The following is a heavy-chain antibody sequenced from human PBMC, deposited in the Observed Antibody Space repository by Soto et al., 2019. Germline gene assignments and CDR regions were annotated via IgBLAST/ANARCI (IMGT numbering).Heavy chain of an antibody. D-gene: IGHD3-22*01. V-gene: IGHV3-23*01. Sequence: EVQLLESGGGLVQPGGSLRLSCAASGFTFSSYAMSWVRQAPGKGLEWVSAISGSGGSTYYADSVKGRFTISRDNSKNTLYLQMDSVRAEDTAVYYCAKGGLEPNYYDSSGYWSEGVDYWGQGTLVTVSS. CDR3: AKGGLEPNYYDSSGYWSEGVDY. CDR1: GFTFSSYA. CDR2: ISGSGGST. J-gene: IGHJ4*02.